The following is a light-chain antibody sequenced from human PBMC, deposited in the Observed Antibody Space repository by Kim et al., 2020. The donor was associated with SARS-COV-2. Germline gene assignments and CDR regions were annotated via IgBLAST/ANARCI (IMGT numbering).Light chain of an antibody. Sequence: IQMTQSPSSVSASVGDTVTLTCRASQSIGPWLAWYQQKPGKAPKLLISGSSDLETGVPSRFSGRGSGTDFTLTIISLQPEDFATYYCQQGTTFPWTFGPGTKVDIK. V-gene: IGKV1-12*01. CDR2: GSS. CDR1: QSIGPW. J-gene: IGKJ1*01. CDR3: QQGTTFPWT.